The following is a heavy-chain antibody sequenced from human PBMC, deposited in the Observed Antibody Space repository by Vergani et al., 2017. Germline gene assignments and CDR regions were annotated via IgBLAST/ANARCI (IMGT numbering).Heavy chain of an antibody. Sequence: ELQLVESGGGLVQPGGSLRLSCAASGSTASGIYTTWVRQAPGKGLEWVSHIYSGDETYYADSVKGRVTISRDTSKNTLHLQINNLRVEDTAVNYCARGNYYGSGTYVDPWGQGTLVTVSS. J-gene: IGHJ5*02. CDR1: GSTASGIY. CDR3: ARGNYYGSGTYVDP. CDR2: IYSGDET. D-gene: IGHD3-10*01. V-gene: IGHV3-66*02.